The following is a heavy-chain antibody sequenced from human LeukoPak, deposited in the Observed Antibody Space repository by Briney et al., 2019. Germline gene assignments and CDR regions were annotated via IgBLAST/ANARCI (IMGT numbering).Heavy chain of an antibody. J-gene: IGHJ4*02. V-gene: IGHV3-7*01. CDR3: AREGYYGSGSYYNPDY. D-gene: IGHD3-10*01. Sequence: GGSLRLSCAASGFTFSSYWMSWVRQAPGKGLEWVANIKQDGSEKYYVDSVKGRFTISRDNAKNSLYLQMNSLRAEDTAVYYCAREGYYGSGSYYNPDYWGQGTLVTVSS. CDR1: GFTFSSYW. CDR2: IKQDGSEK.